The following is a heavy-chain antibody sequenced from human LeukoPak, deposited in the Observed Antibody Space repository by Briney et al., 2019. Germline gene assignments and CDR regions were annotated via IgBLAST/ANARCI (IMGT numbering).Heavy chain of an antibody. V-gene: IGHV1-69*06. CDR3: ARVSPDSSGYCDY. J-gene: IGHJ4*02. Sequence: ASVKVSCKASGGTFSNYVISWVRQAPGQGLEWMGGIIPIFGTANYAQKFQGRVTITADKSTGTAYMELSSLRSEDTAVYYCARVSPDSSGYCDYWGQGTLVTVSS. CDR2: IIPIFGTA. D-gene: IGHD3-22*01. CDR1: GGTFSNYV.